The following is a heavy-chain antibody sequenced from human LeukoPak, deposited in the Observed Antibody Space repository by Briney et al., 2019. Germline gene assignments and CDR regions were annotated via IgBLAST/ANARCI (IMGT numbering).Heavy chain of an antibody. J-gene: IGHJ2*01. Sequence: QAGGSLRLSCAASGFTFSTYAMHWVRQAPGKGLEYVSGISSNGGSTYYANSVKGRFTISRDNSKNTLYLQMGSLRAEDMAVYYCASSPPTGTTWYFDLWGRGTLVTVSS. D-gene: IGHD1-7*01. CDR2: ISSNGGST. V-gene: IGHV3-64*01. CDR1: GFTFSTYA. CDR3: ASSPPTGTTWYFDL.